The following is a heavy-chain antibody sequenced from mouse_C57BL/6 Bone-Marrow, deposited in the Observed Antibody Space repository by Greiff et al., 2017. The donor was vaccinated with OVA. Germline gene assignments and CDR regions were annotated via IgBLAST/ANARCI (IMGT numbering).Heavy chain of an antibody. J-gene: IGHJ3*01. D-gene: IGHD2-4*01. Sequence: QVQLQQPGAELVKPGASVKLSCKASGYTFTSYWMQWVKQRPGQGLEWIGEIDPSDSYTNYNQKFKGKATLTVDTSSSTAYMQLRSLTAEDSAVCYCARGDDYDEAYWGQGTLVTVSA. V-gene: IGHV1-50*01. CDR2: IDPSDSYT. CDR1: GYTFTSYW. CDR3: ARGDDYDEAY.